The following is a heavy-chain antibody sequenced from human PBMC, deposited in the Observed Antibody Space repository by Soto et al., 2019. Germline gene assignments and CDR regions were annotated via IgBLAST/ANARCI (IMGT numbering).Heavy chain of an antibody. V-gene: IGHV4-30-2*01. CDR2: IYHSGST. J-gene: IGHJ4*02. CDR1: GGSISSGGYS. CDR3: ARSGIYYDSSGYYPFDY. D-gene: IGHD3-22*01. Sequence: SETLSLTCAVSGGSISSGGYSWSWIRQPPGEGLEWIGYIYHSGSTYYNPSLKSRVTISVDRSKNQFSLKLSSVTAADTAVYYCARSGIYYDSSGYYPFDYWGQGTLVTVSS.